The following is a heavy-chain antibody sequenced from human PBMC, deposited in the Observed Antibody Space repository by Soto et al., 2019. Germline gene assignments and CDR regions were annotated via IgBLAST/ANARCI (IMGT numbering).Heavy chain of an antibody. CDR3: ARDAGGTYDR. CDR1: GAPITINY. CDR2: IYYSGST. D-gene: IGHD2-15*01. Sequence: SETLSLTCTVSGAPITINYWSWIRQAPGKGLEWIGYIYYSGSTTYNPSLKSRVTMSADTSQDQFSLKLNSVTAADTAVYYCARDAGGTYDRWGPGTLVTVSS. J-gene: IGHJ5*02. V-gene: IGHV4-59*01.